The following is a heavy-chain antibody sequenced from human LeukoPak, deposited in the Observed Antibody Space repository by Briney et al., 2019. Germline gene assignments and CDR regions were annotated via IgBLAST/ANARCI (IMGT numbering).Heavy chain of an antibody. Sequence: GGSLRLSCSASGFTFSTYWINWVRQAPGKGLEWVANISPDGSARYVDAVKGRFTIARDNAKNSLPMQMNSLRAEDTGVYYCAGWGGGCNYWGQGTLVTVSS. V-gene: IGHV3-7*01. CDR2: ISPDGSAR. CDR1: GFTFSTYW. J-gene: IGHJ4*02. D-gene: IGHD2/OR15-2a*01. CDR3: AGWGGGCNY.